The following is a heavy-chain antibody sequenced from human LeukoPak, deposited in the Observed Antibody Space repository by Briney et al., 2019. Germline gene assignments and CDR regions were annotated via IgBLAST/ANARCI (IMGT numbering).Heavy chain of an antibody. CDR1: GFTFSSYA. Sequence: GGSLRLSCAASGFTFSSYALSWVRQTPGKGLEWVSAISGSGGSTYYADSMKGRFTISRDNSKNTLYLQMNSLRAEDTAVYYCAKEDLAVAGILGFDYWGQGTLVTVSS. V-gene: IGHV3-23*01. D-gene: IGHD6-19*01. J-gene: IGHJ4*02. CDR2: ISGSGGST. CDR3: AKEDLAVAGILGFDY.